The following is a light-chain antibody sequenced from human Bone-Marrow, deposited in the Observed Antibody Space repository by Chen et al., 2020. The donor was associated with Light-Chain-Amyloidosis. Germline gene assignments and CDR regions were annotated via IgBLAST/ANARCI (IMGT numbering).Light chain of an antibody. Sequence: SYALTQPPSVSVSPGQTARITCSGDDLPTKYAYWYQQKPGQAPVLVIHRDTERPSGISERFSGSSSGTTATLTISGFQAEDEADDHCQSADSSGTYEVIFGGGTKLTVL. CDR2: RDT. V-gene: IGLV3-25*03. CDR1: DLPTKY. J-gene: IGLJ2*01. CDR3: QSADSSGTYEVI.